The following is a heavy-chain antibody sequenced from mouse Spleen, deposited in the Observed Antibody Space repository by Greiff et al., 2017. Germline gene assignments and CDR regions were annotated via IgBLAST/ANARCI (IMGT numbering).Heavy chain of an antibody. J-gene: IGHJ1*01. CDR3: ARPLNSLLRLPRYFDV. Sequence: QVQLQQSGAELVKPGASVKISCKASGYTFTDYYINWMKQRPGQGLEWIGKIGPGSGSSYYNEKFKGKATLTADKSSSTAYMQLSSLTSEDSAVYFCARPLNSLLRLPRYFDVWGAGTTVTVSS. CDR2: IGPGSGSS. V-gene: IGHV1-77*01. CDR1: GYTFTDYY. D-gene: IGHD1-2*01.